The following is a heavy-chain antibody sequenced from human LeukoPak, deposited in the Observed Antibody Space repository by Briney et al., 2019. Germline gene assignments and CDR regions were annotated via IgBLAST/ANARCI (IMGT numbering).Heavy chain of an antibody. CDR2: IRYDGSNK. CDR3: ATPRIYDILTGWEFDP. D-gene: IGHD3-9*01. CDR1: GFTFSSYG. J-gene: IGHJ5*02. V-gene: IGHV3-30*02. Sequence: GGSLRLSCAASGFTFSSYGMHWVRQAPGKGLEWVAFIRYDGSNKYYADSVKGRFTISRDNSKNTLYLQMNSLRAEDTAVYYCATPRIYDILTGWEFDPWGQGTLVTVSS.